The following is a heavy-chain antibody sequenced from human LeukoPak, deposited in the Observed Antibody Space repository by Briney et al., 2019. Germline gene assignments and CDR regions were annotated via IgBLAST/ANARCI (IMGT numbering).Heavy chain of an antibody. CDR2: ISAYNGNT. CDR3: ARVMTTVVTAHAFEI. Sequence: GASVKVSCKASGYTFTRHTISWVRQAPGQGLEWMGWISAYNGNTNYAQHLQGRVTMATDTSTNTAYLELRSLRSDDTAIYYCARVMTTVVTAHAFEIWGQGTMVTVSS. D-gene: IGHD4-11*01. V-gene: IGHV1-18*04. CDR1: GYTFTRHT. J-gene: IGHJ3*02.